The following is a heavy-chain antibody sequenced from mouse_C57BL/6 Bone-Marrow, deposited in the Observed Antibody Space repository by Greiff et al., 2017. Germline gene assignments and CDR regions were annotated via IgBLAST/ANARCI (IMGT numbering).Heavy chain of an antibody. CDR2: ISDGGSYT. D-gene: IGHD1-1*01. V-gene: IGHV5-4*03. CDR3: ARGAIYYYGSSPWFAY. Sequence: EVKLMESGGGLVKPGGSLKLSCAASGFTFSSYAMSWVRQTPEKRLEWVATISDGGSYTYYPDNVKGRFTISRDNAKNNLYLQMSHLKSEDTAMYYCARGAIYYYGSSPWFAYWGQGTLVTVSA. CDR1: GFTFSSYA. J-gene: IGHJ3*01.